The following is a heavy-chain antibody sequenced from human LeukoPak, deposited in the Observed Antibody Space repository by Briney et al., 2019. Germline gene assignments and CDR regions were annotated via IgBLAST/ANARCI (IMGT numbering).Heavy chain of an antibody. J-gene: IGHJ4*02. CDR3: ARLSAGSGWLDFDY. CDR2: IYYSGST. D-gene: IGHD6-19*01. V-gene: IGHV4-39*01. Sequence: SETLSLTCTVSGASISSSSYYWGWIRQPPGKGLEWIGSIYYSGSTYYNPSLKSRVTISVDTSKNQFSLKLSSVTAADTAVYYCARLSAGSGWLDFDYWGQGTLVTVSS. CDR1: GASISSSSYY.